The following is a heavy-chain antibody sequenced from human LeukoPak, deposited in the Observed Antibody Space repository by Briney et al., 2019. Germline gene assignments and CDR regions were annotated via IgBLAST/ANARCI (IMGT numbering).Heavy chain of an antibody. V-gene: IGHV4-59*01. CDR3: ARGGIAAAVIH. CDR2: ISYSGST. CDR1: GDSISSYY. J-gene: IGHJ4*02. D-gene: IGHD6-13*01. Sequence: SETLSLTCTVSGDSISSYYWSWIRQPPGKGLEWIGYISYSGSTNYNPSLKSRVTISVDTSKNQFSLKLSSVTAADTAVYYCARGGIAAAVIHWGQGTLVTVSS.